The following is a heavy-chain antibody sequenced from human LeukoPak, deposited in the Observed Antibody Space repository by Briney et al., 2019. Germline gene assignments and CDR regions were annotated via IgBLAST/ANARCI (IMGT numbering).Heavy chain of an antibody. V-gene: IGHV3-15*01. CDR2: IKSKTDSGTT. CDR1: VFTFRNAW. Sequence: GGALRLSCAASVFTFRNAWMSVVRQAPGKGLEWVGSIKSKTDSGTTDYAAPVKGRFTISREESKNTLDLQMNSLKTEDTAVYYCTTAPAQSDYWGQGTLVSVSS. CDR3: TTAPAQSDY. D-gene: IGHD2-2*01. J-gene: IGHJ4*02.